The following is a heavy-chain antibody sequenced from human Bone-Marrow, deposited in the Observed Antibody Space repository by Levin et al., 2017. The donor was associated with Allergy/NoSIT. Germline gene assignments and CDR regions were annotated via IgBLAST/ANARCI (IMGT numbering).Heavy chain of an antibody. CDR1: GDSISSSCFY. V-gene: IGHV4-31*02. CDR2: IYYPGNT. J-gene: IGHJ4*01. D-gene: IGHD3-10*01. Sequence: SETLSLTCTVSGDSISSSCFYWTWIRQYPGKGLEWIGHIYYPGNTTYNPSLKSRVSISEDRSKNQFSLKLDSVTAADTAVYYCARGSVYYGSGSWIDCWGQGTMVTVSS. CDR3: ARGSVYYGSGSWIDC.